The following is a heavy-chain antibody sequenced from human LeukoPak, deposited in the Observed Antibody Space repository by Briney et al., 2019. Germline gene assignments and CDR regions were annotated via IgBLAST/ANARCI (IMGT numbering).Heavy chain of an antibody. CDR2: ISYDGRNK. CDR3: ARVVGSTMRAPFDF. CDR1: GFTFSSYG. V-gene: IGHV3-30*03. Sequence: GRSLRLSCAASGFTFSSYGMHWVRRAPGKGLEGVAVISYDGRNKYYADSVKGRFTISRDNSKNTLYLQMNSLRAEDTAVYYCARVVGSTMRAPFDFWGQGMLVTVSS. D-gene: IGHD1-26*01. J-gene: IGHJ4*02.